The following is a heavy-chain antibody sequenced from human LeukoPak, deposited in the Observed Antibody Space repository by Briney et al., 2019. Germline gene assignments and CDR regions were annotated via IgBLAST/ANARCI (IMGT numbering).Heavy chain of an antibody. CDR3: ARAGGDTAMTYDFDY. CDR2: ISYDGSNK. Sequence: GGSLRLSCAASGFTFSSYAMHWVRQAPGKGLEWVAVISYDGSNKYYADSVKGRFTISRDNSKNTLYLQMNSLRAEGTAVYYCARAGGDTAMTYDFDYWGQGTLVTVSS. D-gene: IGHD5-18*01. V-gene: IGHV3-30-3*01. CDR1: GFTFSSYA. J-gene: IGHJ4*02.